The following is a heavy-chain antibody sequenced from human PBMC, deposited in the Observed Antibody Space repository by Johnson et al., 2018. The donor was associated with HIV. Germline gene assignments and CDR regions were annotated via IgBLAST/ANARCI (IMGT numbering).Heavy chain of an antibody. CDR1: GLTVSSNY. CDR2: IYSGFTT. J-gene: IGHJ3*02. V-gene: IGHV3-66*04. Sequence: VQLVESGGGLVQPGGSLRLSCAASGLTVSSNYMSWVRQAPGKGLEWVSIIYSGFTTYYVDAVKGRFTISRDNSKNILYLQMNSLRAEDTAVYYCARPIARGASDIWGQGTMVTVSS. CDR3: ARPIARGASDI. D-gene: IGHD3-10*01.